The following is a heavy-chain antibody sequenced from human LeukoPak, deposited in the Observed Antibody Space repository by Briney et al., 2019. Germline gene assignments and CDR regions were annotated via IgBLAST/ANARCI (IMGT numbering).Heavy chain of an antibody. Sequence: SETLSLTCTVSGGSISSGDYYWSWIRQPPGKGLEWIGYIYYSGSTNYNPSLKSRVAISVDTSKNQFSLKLNSVTAADTAVYYCARDYGGNSNYYYYGMDVWGQGTTVTVSS. J-gene: IGHJ6*02. V-gene: IGHV4-61*08. D-gene: IGHD4-23*01. CDR2: IYYSGST. CDR1: GGSISSGDYY. CDR3: ARDYGGNSNYYYYGMDV.